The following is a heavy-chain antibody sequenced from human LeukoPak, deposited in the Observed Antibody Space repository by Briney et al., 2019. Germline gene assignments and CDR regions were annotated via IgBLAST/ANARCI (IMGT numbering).Heavy chain of an antibody. D-gene: IGHD6-13*01. CDR2: IYYSGST. CDR3: AXLSRGAAAGFDY. CDR1: GGSISSYY. J-gene: IGHJ4*02. Sequence: SETLSLTCTVSGGSISSYYWSWLRQPPGKGLEWIGYIYYSGSTNYNPSLKSRVTISVDTSKNQFPLKLTSVTAADTAVYYCAXLSRGAAAGFDYWGQGTLVTVSS. V-gene: IGHV4-59*08.